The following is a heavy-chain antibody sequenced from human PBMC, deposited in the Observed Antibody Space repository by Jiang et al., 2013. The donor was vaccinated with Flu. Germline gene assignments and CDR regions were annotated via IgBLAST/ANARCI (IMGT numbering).Heavy chain of an antibody. D-gene: IGHD4-17*01. J-gene: IGHJ5*02. Sequence: LLKPSETLSLTCTVSGGSISSSNWWSWVRQPPGKGLEWIGEIYHSGSTNYNPSLKSRVTISVDKSKNQFSLKLSSVTAADTAVYYCARDLRSPRTDYGEGSFDWFDPWGQGTLVTVSS. CDR1: GGSISSSNW. CDR3: ARDLRSPRTDYGEGSFDWFDP. V-gene: IGHV4-4*02. CDR2: IYHSGST.